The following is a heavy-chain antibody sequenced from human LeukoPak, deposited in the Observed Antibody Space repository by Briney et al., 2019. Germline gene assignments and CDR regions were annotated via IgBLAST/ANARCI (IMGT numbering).Heavy chain of an antibody. Sequence: SETLSLTCTVSGGSISNDYWSWIRQPAGKGLEWIGRIYTSGSTNYNPSLKSRVTISVDTSKNQFSLKLSSVTAADTAVYYCARARRLSSSTYYFDYWGQGTLVTVSS. J-gene: IGHJ4*02. CDR3: ARARRLSSSTYYFDY. V-gene: IGHV4-4*07. CDR2: IYTSGST. CDR1: GGSISNDY. D-gene: IGHD6-13*01.